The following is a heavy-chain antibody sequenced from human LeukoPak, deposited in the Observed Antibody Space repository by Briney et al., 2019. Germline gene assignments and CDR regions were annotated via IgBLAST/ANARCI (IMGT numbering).Heavy chain of an antibody. J-gene: IGHJ5*02. Sequence: PSETLSLTCTVSGYSISSGYYWGWIRQPPGKGLEWIGSIYYSGSTCYNPSLKSRVTISVDTSKNQFSLKLSSVTAADTAVYYCARDQYYYGSGSLLYNWFDPWGQGTLVTVSS. V-gene: IGHV4-38-2*02. CDR3: ARDQYYYGSGSLLYNWFDP. D-gene: IGHD3-10*01. CDR1: GYSISSGYY. CDR2: IYYSGST.